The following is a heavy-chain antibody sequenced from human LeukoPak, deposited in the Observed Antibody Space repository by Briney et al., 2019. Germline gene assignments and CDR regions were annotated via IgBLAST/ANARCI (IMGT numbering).Heavy chain of an antibody. J-gene: IGHJ6*02. CDR1: GYTFTGYH. CDR3: AREKGGSYSDYYYYYGMDV. V-gene: IGHV1-2*04. Sequence: ASVTVSCKASGYTFTGYHMHWVRQAPGQGLEWMGRINPNSGGTNYAQKFQGWVTMTRDTSISTAYMELSRLRSDDTAVYYCAREKGGSYSDYYYYYGMDVWGQGTTVTVSS. CDR2: INPNSGGT. D-gene: IGHD1-26*01.